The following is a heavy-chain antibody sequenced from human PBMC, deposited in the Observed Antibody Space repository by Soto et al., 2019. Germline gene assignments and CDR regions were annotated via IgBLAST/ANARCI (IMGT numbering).Heavy chain of an antibody. CDR3: AKSMTTVTTSRDFDY. CDR1: GFTFDDYA. Sequence: EVQLVESGGGLVQPGRSLRLSCAASGFTFDDYAMHWVRQAPGKGLEWVSGISWNSGSIGYADSVKGRFTISRDNAKNSLYLQMNSLRAEDTALYYCAKSMTTVTTSRDFDYWGQGTLVTVSS. V-gene: IGHV3-9*01. CDR2: ISWNSGSI. J-gene: IGHJ4*02. D-gene: IGHD4-17*01.